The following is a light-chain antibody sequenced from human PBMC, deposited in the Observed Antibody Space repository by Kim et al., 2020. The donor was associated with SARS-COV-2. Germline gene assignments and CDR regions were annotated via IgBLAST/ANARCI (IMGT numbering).Light chain of an antibody. CDR2: GKN. J-gene: IGLJ3*02. CDR1: SLRSYY. Sequence: LGKTVRITCQGDSLRSYYASWYQQKPGQAPVLVIYGKNNRPSGIPDRFSGSSSGNTASLTITGAQAEDEADYYCNSRDSSGNHLGVFGGGTKLTVL. V-gene: IGLV3-19*01. CDR3: NSRDSSGNHLGV.